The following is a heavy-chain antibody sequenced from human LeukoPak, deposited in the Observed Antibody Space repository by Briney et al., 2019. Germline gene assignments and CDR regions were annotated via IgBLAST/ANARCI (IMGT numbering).Heavy chain of an antibody. Sequence: ASVKVSCKASGYTFTLYYMHWVRQAPGQGVEWMGWINPNSGGTSYAQRFQGRVTMTRDTSISTAYMELSGLTSDDTAVYYCARNPPYCTSTSCYNDYWGQGTLVTVSS. CDR2: INPNSGGT. CDR1: GYTFTLYY. D-gene: IGHD2-2*02. CDR3: ARNPPYCTSTSCYNDY. J-gene: IGHJ4*02. V-gene: IGHV1-2*02.